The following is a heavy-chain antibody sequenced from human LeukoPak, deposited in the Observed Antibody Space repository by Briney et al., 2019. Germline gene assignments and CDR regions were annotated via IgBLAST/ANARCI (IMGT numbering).Heavy chain of an antibody. D-gene: IGHD5-12*01. J-gene: IGHJ4*02. Sequence: ASVKVSCKASGYTFTSYDMNWVRQATGQGLEWMGWMNPNSGNTGYAQKFQGRVTMTRNTSISTAYMELSSLRSEDTAVYYCARVRVDPDGYEKCDDWGQGSLVTVSS. CDR2: MNPNSGNT. CDR3: ARVRVDPDGYEKCDD. V-gene: IGHV1-8*01. CDR1: GYTFTSYD.